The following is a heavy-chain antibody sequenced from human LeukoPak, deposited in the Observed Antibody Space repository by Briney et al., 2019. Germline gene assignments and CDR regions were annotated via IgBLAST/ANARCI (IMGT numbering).Heavy chain of an antibody. V-gene: IGHV3-30*03. CDR3: VRRFQSEGADT. J-gene: IGHJ1*01. D-gene: IGHD3-3*01. Sequence: GGSLRLSCAASGFTFSSYGMHWVRQAPGKGLEWVAVISYDGSNKYYADSVRGGFSFSRNNSNNTSHLHMNTLEPSNTALYPLVRRFQSEGADTWGRGTIATVS. CDR2: ISYDGSNK. CDR1: GFTFSSYG.